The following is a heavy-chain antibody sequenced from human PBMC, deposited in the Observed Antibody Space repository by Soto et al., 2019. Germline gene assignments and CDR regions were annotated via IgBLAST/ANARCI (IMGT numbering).Heavy chain of an antibody. CDR3: AKDQKIGTNYYYYGMDV. CDR2: ISWNSGSI. V-gene: IGHV3-9*01. Sequence: EVQLVESGGGLVQPGRSLRLSCAASGFTFDDYAMHWVRQGPGKGLEWVSGISWNSGSIVYADSVKGRFTISRDNAKNSLYLQMNSLRAEDTALYYSAKDQKIGTNYYYYGMDVWGQGTTVTVSS. CDR1: GFTFDDYA. J-gene: IGHJ6*02. D-gene: IGHD3-3*01.